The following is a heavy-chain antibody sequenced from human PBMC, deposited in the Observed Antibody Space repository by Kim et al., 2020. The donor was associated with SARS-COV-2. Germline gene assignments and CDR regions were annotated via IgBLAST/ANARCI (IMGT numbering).Heavy chain of an antibody. CDR1: GFFFSDYY. J-gene: IGHJ4*02. CDR2: ISSSGFTT. CDR3: ARVGSTVAAGTIDY. V-gene: IGHV3-11*01. D-gene: IGHD6-13*01. Sequence: GGSLRLSCAASGFFFSDYYMSWIRQAPGKGLEWVSYISSSGFTTHYADSVKGRFTISRDNAKNSLHLQMNSLRAEDTALYYCARVGSTVAAGTIDYWGQGTLVTVSS.